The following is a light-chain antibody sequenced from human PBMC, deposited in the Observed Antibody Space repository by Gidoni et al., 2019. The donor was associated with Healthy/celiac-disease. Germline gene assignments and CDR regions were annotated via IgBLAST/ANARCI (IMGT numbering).Light chain of an antibody. J-gene: IGLJ1*01. CDR2: GKN. V-gene: IGLV3-19*01. CDR1: SLRSYY. Sequence: SSELTQVSAVSVALGQTVRITCQGDSLRSYYASWYQQKPGQAPVLVIYGKNNRPSGIPDRFSGSSSGNTASLTITGAQAEDEADYDCNSRDSSGNHLYVFGTGTKVTVL. CDR3: NSRDSSGNHLYV.